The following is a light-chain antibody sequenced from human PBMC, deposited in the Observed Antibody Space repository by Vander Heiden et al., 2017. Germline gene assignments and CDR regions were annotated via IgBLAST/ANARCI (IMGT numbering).Light chain of an antibody. CDR3: LLYYGGAL. CDR2: STS. V-gene: IGLV7-43*01. Sequence: QTVVTQEPSLTVSPGGTVTLTCASSPRAVTSGYYPNWFQQKPGQAPRGLIYSTSKKYSLTPARFSGSLLGGKAALTLSGAQPEDEAEYYCLLYYGGALFGGGTKLTVL. J-gene: IGLJ2*01. CDR1: PRAVTSGYY.